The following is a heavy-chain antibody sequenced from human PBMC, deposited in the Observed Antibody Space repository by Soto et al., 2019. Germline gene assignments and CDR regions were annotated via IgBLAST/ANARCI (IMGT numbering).Heavy chain of an antibody. CDR3: ATPSHSAPTAYYYGFNV. Sequence: ETLSLTCTVSGGSVTSSSFYWAWLRQPPGKGLEWVGGIYNSGQIYYNPSLDSRVTISVDASKNHFSLKVDSVTATDTAVYYCATPSHSAPTAYYYGFNVWGQVTTVTVSS. D-gene: IGHD5-18*01. J-gene: IGHJ6*02. CDR1: GGSVTSSSFY. CDR2: IYNSGQI. V-gene: IGHV4-39*02.